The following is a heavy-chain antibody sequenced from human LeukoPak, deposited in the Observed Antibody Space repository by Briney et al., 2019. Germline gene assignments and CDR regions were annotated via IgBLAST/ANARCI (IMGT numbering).Heavy chain of an antibody. V-gene: IGHV5-51*01. CDR1: GYAFSNYW. CDR2: IYPGDSET. Sequence: GESLKISCKGSGYAFSNYWIVWVRQMPGKGLEWMGIIYPGDSETRYSPSFQGPVTISADKSIDTAYLPWSSLKASDTAIYYCARRSPTDWFDPWGQGTLVTVSS. CDR3: ARRSPTDWFDP. J-gene: IGHJ5*02.